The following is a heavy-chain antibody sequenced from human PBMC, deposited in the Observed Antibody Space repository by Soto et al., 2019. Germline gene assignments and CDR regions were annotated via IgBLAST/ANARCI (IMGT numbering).Heavy chain of an antibody. V-gene: IGHV1-69*02. J-gene: IGHJ4*02. CDR3: ANPPRY. CDR1: GGTFSSYT. CDR2: IIPILGIA. Sequence: QVQLVQSGAEVKKPGSSVKVSCKASGGTFSSYTITWLRQAPGQGLEWMGRIIPILGIANYAQKFQGRVTITEDQSTSTAYMELSSLRSEDTAVYYCANPPRYWGQGILVTVSS.